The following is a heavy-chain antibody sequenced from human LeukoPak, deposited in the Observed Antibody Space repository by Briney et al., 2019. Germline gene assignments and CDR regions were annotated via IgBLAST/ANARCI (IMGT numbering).Heavy chain of an antibody. V-gene: IGHV4-59*01. CDR2: IHYTGST. Sequence: SETLSLTCSVSRGSISSSFWSWIRQPPGKGLEWIGYIHYTGSTNYNPSLKGRVTISVDTSKNQFSLKLNSVTAADTAPYYCARFHCPNGVCDGFDYWGQGTLLTVSS. CDR1: RGSISSSF. CDR3: ARFHCPNGVCDGFDY. D-gene: IGHD2-8*01. J-gene: IGHJ4*02.